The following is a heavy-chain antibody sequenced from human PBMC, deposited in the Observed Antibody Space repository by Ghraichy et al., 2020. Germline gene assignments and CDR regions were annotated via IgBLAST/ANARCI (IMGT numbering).Heavy chain of an antibody. D-gene: IGHD2-8*01. CDR2: VSASGDVT. CDR1: GFSFTTYA. CDR3: AKVELMVATTTPFDY. V-gene: IGHV3-23*01. J-gene: IGHJ4*02. Sequence: GGSLRLSCAASGFSFTTYAMSWVRQTPGKGLEWVSAVSASGDVTYYADSVRGRFTISRDNSKNTLYLQMNTLRVEDTAVYYCAKVELMVATTTPFDYWGQGTLVTVSS.